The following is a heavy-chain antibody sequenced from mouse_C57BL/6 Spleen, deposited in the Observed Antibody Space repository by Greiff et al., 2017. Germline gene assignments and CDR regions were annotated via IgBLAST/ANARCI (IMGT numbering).Heavy chain of an antibody. CDR3: ARHHYYGSSDDAMDY. CDR2: ISGGGGNT. V-gene: IGHV5-9*01. Sequence: EVQGVESGGGLVKPGGSLKLSCAASGFTFSSYTMSWVRQTPEKRLEWVATISGGGGNTYYPDSVKGRFPISRDNAKNTLYLQMSSLRSEDTALYYCARHHYYGSSDDAMDYWGQGTSVTVSS. D-gene: IGHD1-1*01. J-gene: IGHJ4*01. CDR1: GFTFSSYT.